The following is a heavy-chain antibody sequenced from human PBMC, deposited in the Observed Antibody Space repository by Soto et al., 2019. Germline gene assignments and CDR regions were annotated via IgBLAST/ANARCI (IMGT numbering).Heavy chain of an antibody. V-gene: IGHV3-74*01. D-gene: IGHD2-2*01. CDR2: INSDGSST. CDR1: GLTFSSYW. Sequence: EVQLVESGGGLVQPGGSLRLSCAASGLTFSSYWIHWVRQAPGKGLVWVSRINSDGSSTTYADSVKGRFTISRDNAKNTLYLQMTSLRAEDTAVYYCARVSREVVPAAIDYWGQGTLVTVSS. CDR3: ARVSREVVPAAIDY. J-gene: IGHJ4*02.